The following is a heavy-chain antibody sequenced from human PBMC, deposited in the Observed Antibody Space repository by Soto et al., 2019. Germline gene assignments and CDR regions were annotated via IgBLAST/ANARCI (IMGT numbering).Heavy chain of an antibody. Sequence: SETLSLTCTVSGGSISSYYWSWIRQPPGKGLEWIGYIYYSGSTNYNPSLKSRVTISVDTSKNQFSLKLSSVTAADTAVYYCAKVDIVVVVAATVAAAFDIWGQGTMVTVSS. D-gene: IGHD2-15*01. CDR1: GGSISSYY. J-gene: IGHJ3*02. V-gene: IGHV4-59*08. CDR2: IYYSGST. CDR3: AKVDIVVVVAATVAAAFDI.